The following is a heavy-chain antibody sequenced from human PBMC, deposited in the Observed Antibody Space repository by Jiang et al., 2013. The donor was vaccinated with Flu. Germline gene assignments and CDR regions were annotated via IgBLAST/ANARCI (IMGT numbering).Heavy chain of an antibody. CDR2: IYYSGST. D-gene: IGHD3-22*01. CDR1: GGSISSSSYY. V-gene: IGHV4-39*01. Sequence: LLKPSETLSLTCTVSGGSISSSSYYWGWIRQPPGKGLEWIGSIYYSGSTYYNPSLKSRVTISVDTSKNQFSLKLSSVTAADTAVYYCARSGDSSGYYLYYFDYWGQGTLVTVSS. CDR3: ARSGDSSGYYLYYFDY. J-gene: IGHJ4*02.